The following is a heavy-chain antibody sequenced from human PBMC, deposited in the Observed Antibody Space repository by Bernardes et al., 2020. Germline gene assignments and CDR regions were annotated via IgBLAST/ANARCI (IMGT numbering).Heavy chain of an antibody. Sequence: SETLSLTCAVYGGSFSGYYWSWIRQPPGKGLEWIGEIKHSGSTNYNPSLKSRVTTTVDTSKNQYSLKLSSVNAADTAVYYCARGPNRLAFPYYYYGMDVWGQGTTVTVSS. CDR1: GGSFSGYY. CDR2: IKHSGST. V-gene: IGHV4-34*01. J-gene: IGHJ6*02. CDR3: ARGPNRLAFPYYYYGMDV.